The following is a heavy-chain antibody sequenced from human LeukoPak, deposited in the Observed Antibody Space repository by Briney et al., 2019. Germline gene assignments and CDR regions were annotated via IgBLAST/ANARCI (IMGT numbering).Heavy chain of an antibody. V-gene: IGHV1-69*13. Sequence: SVKVSCKASGGSFSSYAISWVRQAPGQGLEWMGGIIPIFGTANYAQKFQGRVTITADESTSTAYMELSSLRSEDTAVYYCARDRNDFWSGSRFDYWGQGTLVTVSS. CDR3: ARDRNDFWSGSRFDY. CDR2: IIPIFGTA. D-gene: IGHD3-3*01. J-gene: IGHJ4*02. CDR1: GGSFSSYA.